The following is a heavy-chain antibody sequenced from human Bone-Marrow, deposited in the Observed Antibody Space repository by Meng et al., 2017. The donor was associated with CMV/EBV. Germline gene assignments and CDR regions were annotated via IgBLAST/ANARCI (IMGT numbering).Heavy chain of an antibody. Sequence: SETLSLTCAVYGGSFSGYSWSWIRQPPGKGLEWIGEINHSGSTNYNPSLKSRVTISVDTSTNQFSLKLSSVSAADTAVYYCARDSLYCSSSSCYIIWGQGTLVTVSS. J-gene: IGHJ4*02. D-gene: IGHD2-2*02. CDR2: INHSGST. V-gene: IGHV4-34*01. CDR1: GGSFSGYS. CDR3: ARDSLYCSSSSCYII.